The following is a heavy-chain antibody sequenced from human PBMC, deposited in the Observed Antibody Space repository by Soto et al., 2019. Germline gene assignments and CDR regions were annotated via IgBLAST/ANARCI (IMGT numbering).Heavy chain of an antibody. D-gene: IGHD6-6*01. CDR2: INPNSGGT. CDR1: GYTFTGYY. Sequence: VASVKVSCKASGYTFTGYYMHWVRQAPGQGLEWMGWINPNSGGTNYAQKFQGWVTMTRDTSISTAYMELSRLRSDDTAVYYCARGPAALPPGYYYYGMDVWGQGTTVTVSS. V-gene: IGHV1-2*04. J-gene: IGHJ6*02. CDR3: ARGPAALPPGYYYYGMDV.